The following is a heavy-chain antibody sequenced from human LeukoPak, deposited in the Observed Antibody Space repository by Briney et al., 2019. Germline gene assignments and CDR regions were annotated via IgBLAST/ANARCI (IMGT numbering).Heavy chain of an antibody. V-gene: IGHV4-59*01. CDR2: VYYSGST. Sequence: SETLSLTCTVSGGSINNYYWSWIRQPPGKGLEWIGYVYYSGSTTYNPSLKSRVNITIDTSKNQFSLTLTSVTAADTAMYYCARNAGKYYRYFQHWGQGTVVSVSS. CDR3: ARNAGKYYRYFQH. CDR1: GGSINNYY. D-gene: IGHD2/OR15-2a*01. J-gene: IGHJ1*01.